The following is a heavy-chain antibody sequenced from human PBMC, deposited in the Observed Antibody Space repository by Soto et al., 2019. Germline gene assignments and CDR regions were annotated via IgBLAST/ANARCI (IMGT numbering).Heavy chain of an antibody. CDR3: LMVTFGGVFANGY. CDR2: IKSKTDGGTT. D-gene: IGHD3-16*02. V-gene: IGHV3-15*07. J-gene: IGHJ4*02. Sequence: PGGSLRLSCAASGFTFSNAWMNWVRQAPGKGLEWVGRIKSKTDGGTTDYAAPVKGRFTISRDDSKNTLYLQMNSLKTEDTAVYYCLMVTFGGVFANGYWGQGTLVTVSS. CDR1: GFTFSNAW.